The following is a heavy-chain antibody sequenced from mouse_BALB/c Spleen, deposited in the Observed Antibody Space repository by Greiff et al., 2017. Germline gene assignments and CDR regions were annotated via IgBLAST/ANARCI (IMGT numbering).Heavy chain of an antibody. CDR2: ISSGGST. CDR3: ARGYYGSSYPFAY. J-gene: IGHJ3*01. CDR1: GFTFSSYA. V-gene: IGHV5-6-5*01. Sequence: EVQGVESGGGLVKPGGSLKLSCAASGFTFSSYAMSWVRQTPEKRLEWVASISSGGSTYYPDSVKGRFTISRDNARNILYLQMSSLRSEDTAMYYCARGYYGSSYPFAYWGQGTLVTVSA. D-gene: IGHD1-1*01.